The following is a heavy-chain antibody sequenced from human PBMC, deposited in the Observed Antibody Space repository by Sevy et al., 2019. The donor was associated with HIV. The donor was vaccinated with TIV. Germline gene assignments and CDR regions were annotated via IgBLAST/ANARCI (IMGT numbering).Heavy chain of an antibody. J-gene: IGHJ5*02. CDR1: GYTFTSYD. V-gene: IGHV1-8*01. Sequence: ASVKVSCKASGYTFTSYDINWVRQATGQGLEWMGWMNPNSGNTGYAQKFQGRVTMTRNTSISTAYMELSSLRSEDTAVYYCARVGGFVTAVAGTVGYNWFHPWGQGTLVTVSS. CDR3: ARVGGFVTAVAGTVGYNWFHP. CDR2: MNPNSGNT. D-gene: IGHD6-19*01.